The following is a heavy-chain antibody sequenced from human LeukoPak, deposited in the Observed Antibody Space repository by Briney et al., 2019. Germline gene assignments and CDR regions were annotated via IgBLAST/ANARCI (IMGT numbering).Heavy chain of an antibody. CDR1: GGSFSGYY. CDR2: INHSGST. V-gene: IGHV4-34*01. CDR3: ARNRQLARSSSGRWVWFDP. Sequence: SETLSLTCAVYGGSFSGYYWSWIRQPPGKGLEWIGEINHSGSTNYNPSLKSRVTISVDTSKNQFSLKLSSVTAADTAVYYCARNRQLARSSSGRWVWFDPWGQGTLVIVSS. J-gene: IGHJ5*02. D-gene: IGHD6-19*01.